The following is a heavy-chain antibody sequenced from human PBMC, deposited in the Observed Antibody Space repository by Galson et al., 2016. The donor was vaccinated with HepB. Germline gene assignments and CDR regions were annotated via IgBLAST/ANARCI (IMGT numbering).Heavy chain of an antibody. CDR2: VSNDGST. Sequence: SETLSLTCSVSGDHTTNSNYWAWIRQSPATGLEWIGTVSNDGSTFYTPSLKSRVSISLDASKNELSLRLSSVTAADTAIYFCARPSFHEFYTGYFGYYFDSWGQGSLVTVSS. V-gene: IGHV4-38-2*02. J-gene: IGHJ4*02. CDR1: GDHTTNSNY. CDR3: ARPSFHEFYTGYFGYYFDS. D-gene: IGHD3-22*01.